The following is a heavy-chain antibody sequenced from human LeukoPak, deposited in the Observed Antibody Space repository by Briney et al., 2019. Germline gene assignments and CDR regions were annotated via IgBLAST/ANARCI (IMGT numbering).Heavy chain of an antibody. V-gene: IGHV4-39*01. Sequence: KPSETLPLTCTVSGGSISSSSYYWGWIRQPPGKGLEWIGSIYYSGSTYYNPSLKSRVTISVDTSKNQFSLKLSSVTAADTAVYYCAIDGSSWYSPASYWYFDLWGRGTLVTVSS. CDR2: IYYSGST. CDR3: AIDGSSWYSPASYWYFDL. CDR1: GGSISSSSYY. J-gene: IGHJ2*01. D-gene: IGHD6-13*01.